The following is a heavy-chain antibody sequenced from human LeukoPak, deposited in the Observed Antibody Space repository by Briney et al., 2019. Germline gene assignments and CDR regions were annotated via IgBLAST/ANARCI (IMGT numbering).Heavy chain of an antibody. J-gene: IGHJ5*02. CDR3: ARHGANGYSYGYNWFDP. CDR1: GASIRSGDYY. D-gene: IGHD5-18*01. V-gene: IGHV4-39*01. CDR2: IYYSGST. Sequence: SETLSLTCTVSGASIRSGDYYWGWIRQPPGKGLEWIGSIYYSGSTYYNPSLKSRVTISVDTSKNQFSLKLSSVTAADTAVYYCARHGANGYSYGYNWFDPWGQGTLVTVSS.